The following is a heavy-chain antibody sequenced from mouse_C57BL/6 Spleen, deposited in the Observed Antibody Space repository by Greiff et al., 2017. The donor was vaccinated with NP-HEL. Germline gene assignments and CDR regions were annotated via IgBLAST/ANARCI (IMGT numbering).Heavy chain of an antibody. D-gene: IGHD1-1*01. J-gene: IGHJ1*03. CDR3: ARRGGSNFYWYFEV. V-gene: IGHV1-50*01. CDR1: GYTFTSYW. CDR2: IDPSDSYT. Sequence: QVQLQQPGAELVKPGASVKLSCKASGYTFTSYWMQWVKQRPGQGLEWIGEIDPSDSYTNYNQKFKGKATLTVDTSSSTAYMQLSSLTSEDSAVYYCARRGGSNFYWYFEVWGTGTTVTVSS.